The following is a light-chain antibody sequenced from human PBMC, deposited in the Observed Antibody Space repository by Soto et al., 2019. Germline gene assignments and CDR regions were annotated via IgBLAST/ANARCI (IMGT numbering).Light chain of an antibody. CDR1: QSGLYSSNNMNY. CDR2: WAS. V-gene: IGKV4-1*01. CDR3: QQSYAIPFT. J-gene: IGKJ2*01. Sequence: DIVMTQSPDSLAVSLGERATINCKSSQSGLYSSNNMNYLSWFQQKPGQPPKLLLYWASTRESGVPDRFSGSGSGTDFPLTISSLQAEDVAVYYCQQSYAIPFTFGQGTKLEIK.